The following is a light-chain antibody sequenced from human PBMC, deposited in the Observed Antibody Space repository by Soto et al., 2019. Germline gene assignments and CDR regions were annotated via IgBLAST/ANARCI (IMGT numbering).Light chain of an antibody. CDR2: DVT. CDR1: SSDVGGYNY. V-gene: IGLV2-14*01. J-gene: IGLJ1*01. Sequence: QSVLTQPASVSGSPGQSITISCTGTSSDVGGYNYVSWYQQHPGKAPKLMIYDVTTRPSGVPNRFSGSKSGNTASLTISGLQAEDEADYYCTSYTSSRTYVFGTGTKLTVL. CDR3: TSYTSSRTYV.